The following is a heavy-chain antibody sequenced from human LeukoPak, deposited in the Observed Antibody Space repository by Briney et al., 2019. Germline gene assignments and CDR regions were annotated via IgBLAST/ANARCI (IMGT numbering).Heavy chain of an antibody. Sequence: PGGSLRLSCAAFGFTFDSYSMTWVRQAPGKGLEWISSITTRSDYTYYTDSVEGRFTISREDAKNSLFLQMNSLRVEDTAIYYCARGGTGSENDYWGQGILVTVSS. CDR3: ARGGTGSENDY. CDR2: ITTRSDYT. D-gene: IGHD3-9*01. CDR1: GFTFDSYS. V-gene: IGHV3-21*01. J-gene: IGHJ4*02.